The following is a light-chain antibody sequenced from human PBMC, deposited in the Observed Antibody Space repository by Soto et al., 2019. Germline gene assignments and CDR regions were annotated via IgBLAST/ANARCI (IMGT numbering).Light chain of an antibody. J-gene: IGKJ2*01. Sequence: DIQMTQSPSSLSASVGDRVTITCRASQSISNYLNWYQQKPGKAPNLLIYAASRLASGVPSRFSGSGSGTDFTLTISSLQPEDFATYYCQQSYSTPYTFGQGTKLEIK. V-gene: IGKV1-39*01. CDR2: AAS. CDR3: QQSYSTPYT. CDR1: QSISNY.